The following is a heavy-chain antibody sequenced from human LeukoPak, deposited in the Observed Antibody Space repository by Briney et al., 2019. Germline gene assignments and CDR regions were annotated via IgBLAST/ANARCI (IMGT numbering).Heavy chain of an antibody. J-gene: IGHJ4*02. CDR1: GFTFSSYW. CDR3: ARAILTPGGATVTRYFDY. Sequence: GGSLRLSYAASGFTFSSYWMHWVRQAPGKGLVWVSRIKSDGSNTNYADSVKGRFTISRDNAKNTLYLQMNSLRAEDTAVYYCARAILTPGGATVTRYFDYWGQGTLVTVSS. CDR2: IKSDGSNT. V-gene: IGHV3-74*01. D-gene: IGHD4-17*01.